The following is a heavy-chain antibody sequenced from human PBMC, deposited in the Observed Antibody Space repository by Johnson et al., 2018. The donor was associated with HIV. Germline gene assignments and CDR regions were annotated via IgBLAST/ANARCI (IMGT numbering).Heavy chain of an antibody. V-gene: IGHV3-30*04. D-gene: IGHD3-10*01. J-gene: IGHJ3*02. CDR1: GFTYSSYA. Sequence: QVQLVESGGGVVQPGRSLRLSCVVSGFTYSSYAMHWVRQAPGKGLEWVAVISHDGSDKNYADSVKGRFTISRDNSKNTLYLQMNSLSAEDTAVYYCAKEGITMEVDIWGQGTMVTVSS. CDR3: AKEGITMEVDI. CDR2: ISHDGSDK.